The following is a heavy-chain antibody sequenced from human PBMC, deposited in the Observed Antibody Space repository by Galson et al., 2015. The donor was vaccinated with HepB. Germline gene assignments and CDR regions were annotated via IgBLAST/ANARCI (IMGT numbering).Heavy chain of an antibody. D-gene: IGHD2-2*01. J-gene: IGHJ2*01. Sequence: QVQLQESGPGLVKPSETLSLTCAVYGGSFSGYYWSWIRQPPGKGLEWIGEINHSGSTNYNPSLKSRVTISVDTSKNQFSLKLSSVTAADTAVYYCARGRRVVPAAMAYWYFDLWGRGTLVTVSS. CDR2: INHSGST. CDR3: ARGRRVVPAAMAYWYFDL. V-gene: IGHV4-34*01. CDR1: GGSFSGYY.